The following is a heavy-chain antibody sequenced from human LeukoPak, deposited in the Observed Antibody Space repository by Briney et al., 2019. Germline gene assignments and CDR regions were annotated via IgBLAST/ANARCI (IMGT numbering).Heavy chain of an antibody. CDR3: ARVSPKAALPHFDY. CDR2: IYSAGST. D-gene: IGHD6-6*01. CDR1: GFTVSRNY. J-gene: IGHJ4*02. V-gene: IGHV3-66*01. Sequence: GGSLRLSCTASGFTVSRNYMSWVRQAPGKGLEWVSAIYSAGSTYYTDSVKGRFTISRDNSKNTLYLRMNRLRAEDTAVYYCARVSPKAALPHFDYWGQGTLVTVSS.